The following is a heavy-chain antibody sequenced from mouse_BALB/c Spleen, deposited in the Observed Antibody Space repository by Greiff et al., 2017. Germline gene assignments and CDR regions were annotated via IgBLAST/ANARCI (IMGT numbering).Heavy chain of an antibody. J-gene: IGHJ3*01. Sequence: EVMLVESGAELVKPGASVKLSCTASGFNIKDTYMHWVKQRPEQGLEWIGRIDPANGNTKYDPKFQGKATITADTSSNTAYLQLSSLTSEDTAVYYCARDYGYDWGQGTLVTVSA. V-gene: IGHV14-3*02. D-gene: IGHD2-2*01. CDR3: ARDYGYD. CDR1: GFNIKDTY. CDR2: IDPANGNT.